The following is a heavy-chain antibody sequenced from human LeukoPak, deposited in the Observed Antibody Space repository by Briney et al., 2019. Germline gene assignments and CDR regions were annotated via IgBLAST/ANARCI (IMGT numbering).Heavy chain of an antibody. D-gene: IGHD3-10*01. CDR3: ATSSSGTYHY. Sequence: GASVKVSCKTSGYNFASYTMHWLRQAPGQSPEWMGSINGDNGNTKYSEKFQGRVTITRDTSASSAYMELSRLRSEDTAVYYCATSSSGTYHYWGQGTLVTVSS. V-gene: IGHV1-3*01. J-gene: IGHJ4*02. CDR1: GYNFASYT. CDR2: INGDNGNT.